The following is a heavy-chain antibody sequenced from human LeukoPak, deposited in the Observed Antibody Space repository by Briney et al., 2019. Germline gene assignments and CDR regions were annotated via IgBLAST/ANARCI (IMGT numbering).Heavy chain of an antibody. Sequence: SETLSLTCAVYGGSFSGYYWSWIRQPPGKGLEWIGEINHSGSTNYNPSLKSRVTISVDTSKNQFSLKLSSVTAADTAVYYCARIVGYCSGGSCYSDNYYYYGMDVWGQGTTVTVPS. J-gene: IGHJ6*02. D-gene: IGHD2-15*01. CDR2: INHSGST. CDR3: ARIVGYCSGGSCYSDNYYYYGMDV. CDR1: GGSFSGYY. V-gene: IGHV4-34*01.